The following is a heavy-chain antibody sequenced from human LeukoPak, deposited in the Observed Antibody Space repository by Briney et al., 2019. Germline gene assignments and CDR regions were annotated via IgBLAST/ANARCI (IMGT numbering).Heavy chain of an antibody. CDR1: GFTFSSYA. CDR2: ISYDGSNK. D-gene: IGHD1-26*01. Sequence: PGRSLRLSCAASGFTFSSYAMRWVRQAPGKGLEWVAVISYDGSNKYYADSVKGRFTISRDNSKNTLYLQMNSLRAEDTAVYYCARGWDQFDYWGQGTLVTVSS. J-gene: IGHJ4*02. CDR3: ARGWDQFDY. V-gene: IGHV3-30*04.